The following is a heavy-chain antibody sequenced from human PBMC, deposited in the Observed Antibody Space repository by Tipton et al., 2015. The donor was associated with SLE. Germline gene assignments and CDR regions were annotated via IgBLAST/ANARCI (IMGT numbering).Heavy chain of an antibody. CDR1: GCSISSGGYY. CDR2: LYTSGST. Sequence: TLSLTCTVSGCSISSGGYYWSWIRQPPGKGLEWIGRLYTSGSTNYNPHLKGRVPMSVDTSKNQFPLKLGSVTAADTAVYYCARVLSPELDAVDIWGQGTMVTVSS. CDR3: ARVLSPELDAVDI. V-gene: IGHV4-61*02. J-gene: IGHJ3*02. D-gene: IGHD1-26*01.